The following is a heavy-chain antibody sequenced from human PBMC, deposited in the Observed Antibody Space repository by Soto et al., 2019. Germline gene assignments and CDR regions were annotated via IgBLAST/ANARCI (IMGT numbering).Heavy chain of an antibody. J-gene: IGHJ6*02. Sequence: VQLLESGGRSVKPGGSLRLSCAAAGLTFRTFAMNWVRQAPGKGLEWVSGIRGSGGRTYYSDSVKGRFTLSRDNSKNTLYLQMNSLRPEDTAVYYCAKWGLGGYYYYAMDVWGQGTTVTVSS. D-gene: IGHD3-16*01. V-gene: IGHV3-23*01. CDR2: IRGSGGRT. CDR3: AKWGLGGYYYYAMDV. CDR1: GLTFRTFA.